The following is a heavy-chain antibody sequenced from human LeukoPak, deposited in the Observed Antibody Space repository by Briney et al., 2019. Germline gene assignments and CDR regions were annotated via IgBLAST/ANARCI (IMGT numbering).Heavy chain of an antibody. J-gene: IGHJ3*02. V-gene: IGHV1-2*04. CDR2: INPNSGGT. Sequence: ASVKVSCKASGYTFTGYYMHWVRQAPGQGLEWMGWINPNSGGTNYAQKFQGWVTMTGDTSISTAYMELSRLRSDDTAVYYCARTGGNSVVGDDAFDIWGQGTMVTVSS. CDR1: GYTFTGYY. D-gene: IGHD4-23*01. CDR3: ARTGGNSVVGDDAFDI.